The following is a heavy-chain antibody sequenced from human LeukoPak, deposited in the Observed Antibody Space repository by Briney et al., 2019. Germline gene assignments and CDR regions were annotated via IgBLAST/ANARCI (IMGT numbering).Heavy chain of an antibody. CDR3: AKRRTTVITMDYFDY. Sequence: GGSLRLSCAASGFTFSSYAMSWVRQAPGKGLEWVSGISGGAGTPSYADSVKGRFTISRDNSKSTLYLQMTSLRAEDTAVYYCAKRRTTVITMDYFDYWGQGTPVTVSS. V-gene: IGHV3-23*01. CDR1: GFTFSSYA. J-gene: IGHJ4*02. CDR2: ISGGAGTP. D-gene: IGHD4-17*01.